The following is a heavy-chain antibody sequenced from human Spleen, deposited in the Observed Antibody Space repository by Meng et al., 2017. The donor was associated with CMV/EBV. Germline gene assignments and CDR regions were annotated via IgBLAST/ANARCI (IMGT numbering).Heavy chain of an antibody. Sequence: QVQLQQGGAGLLKPSETLSLTWAVYGGSFSGYYWSWIRQPPGKGLEWIGEINHSGSTNYNPSLKSRVTISVDTSKNQFSLKLSSVTAADTAVYYCARGPQFGWYWGQGTLVTVSS. CDR1: GGSFSGYY. CDR3: ARGPQFGWY. V-gene: IGHV4-34*01. D-gene: IGHD3-10*01. J-gene: IGHJ4*02. CDR2: INHSGST.